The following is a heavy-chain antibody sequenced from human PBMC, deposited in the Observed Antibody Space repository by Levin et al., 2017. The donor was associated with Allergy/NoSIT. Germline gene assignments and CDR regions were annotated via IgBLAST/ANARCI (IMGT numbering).Heavy chain of an antibody. V-gene: IGHV3-30*04. D-gene: IGHD6-6*01. J-gene: IGHJ6*02. CDR1: GFTFSRYA. CDR3: ARGWPRGARPYGMDV. Sequence: SCAASGFTFSRYAMHWVRQAPGKGLDWVAVLPYDGNNEYYADSVKGRFTISRDNSNNTLYLQMNSLRPEDTALYYCARGWPRGARPYGMDVWGQGTTVTVSS. CDR2: LPYDGNNE.